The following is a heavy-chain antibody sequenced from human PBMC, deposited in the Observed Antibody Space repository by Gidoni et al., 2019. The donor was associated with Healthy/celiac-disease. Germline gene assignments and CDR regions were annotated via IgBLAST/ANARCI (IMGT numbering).Heavy chain of an antibody. CDR1: GYSFTSYW. Sequence: EVQLVQSGAEVKKPGESLRISCKGSGYSFTSYWISWVRQMPGKGLEWMGRIDPSDSYTNYSPSFQGHVTISADKSISTAYLQWSSLKASDTAMYYCARVDIVVVPAATGGGYYYYGMDVWGQGTTVTVSS. D-gene: IGHD2-2*03. J-gene: IGHJ6*02. CDR3: ARVDIVVVPAATGGGYYYYGMDV. CDR2: IDPSDSYT. V-gene: IGHV5-10-1*03.